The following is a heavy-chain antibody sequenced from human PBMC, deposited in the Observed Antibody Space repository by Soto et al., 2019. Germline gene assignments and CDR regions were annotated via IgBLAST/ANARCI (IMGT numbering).Heavy chain of an antibody. Sequence: GGSLRLSCAASGFTFSNAWMSWVRQAPGKGLEWVGRIKSKTDGGTTDYGAPVKGRFSISRDDSKITGNEPMNTLKTLNIAVLFGVTDGIAGQGGFDYWGQGTLVTVSS. D-gene: IGHD6-13*01. J-gene: IGHJ4*02. CDR3: VTDGIAGQGGFDY. CDR2: IKSKTDGGTT. V-gene: IGHV3-15*01. CDR1: GFTFSNAW.